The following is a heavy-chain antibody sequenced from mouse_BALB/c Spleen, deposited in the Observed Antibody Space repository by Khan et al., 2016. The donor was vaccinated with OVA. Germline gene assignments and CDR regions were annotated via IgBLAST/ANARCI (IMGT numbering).Heavy chain of an antibody. V-gene: IGHV9-3-1*01. Sequence: QIQLVQSGPELKKPGETVKISCKASGYTFTDYGMNWVKQAPGKGLKWMGWINTYTGEPTYADDFKGRFAFSLDTSASTAFLQINNLKNEDTATYFCARSPTWFAYWGQGTLVTVSA. CDR2: INTYTGEP. CDR3: ARSPTWFAY. CDR1: GYTFTDYG. J-gene: IGHJ3*01.